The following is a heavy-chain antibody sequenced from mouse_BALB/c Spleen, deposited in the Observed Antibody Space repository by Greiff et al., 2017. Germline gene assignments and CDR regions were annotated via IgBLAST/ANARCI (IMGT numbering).Heavy chain of an antibody. Sequence: EVKLQESGPELVKPGASVKMSCKASGYTFTSYVMHWVKQKPGQGLEWIGYINPYNDGTKYNEKFKGKATLTSDKSSSTAYMELSSLTSEDSAVYYCAKYDVFYYAMDYWGQGTSVTVSS. CDR2: INPYNDGT. CDR3: AKYDVFYYAMDY. D-gene: IGHD2-14*01. V-gene: IGHV1-14*01. CDR1: GYTFTSYV. J-gene: IGHJ4*01.